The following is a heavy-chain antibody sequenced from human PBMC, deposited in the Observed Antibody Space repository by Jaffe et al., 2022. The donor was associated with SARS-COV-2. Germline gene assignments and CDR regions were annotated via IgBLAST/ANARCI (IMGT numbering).Heavy chain of an antibody. Sequence: QVQLVQSGAEVKKPGSSVKVSCKASGGTFSSYAISWVRQAPGQGLEWMGGIIPIFGTANYAQKFQGRVTITADESTSTAYMELSSLRSEDTAVYYCARSAVVVVASLGYYGMDVWGQGTTVTVSS. CDR1: GGTFSSYA. J-gene: IGHJ6*02. CDR2: IIPIFGTA. D-gene: IGHD2-15*01. V-gene: IGHV1-69*01. CDR3: ARSAVVVVASLGYYGMDV.